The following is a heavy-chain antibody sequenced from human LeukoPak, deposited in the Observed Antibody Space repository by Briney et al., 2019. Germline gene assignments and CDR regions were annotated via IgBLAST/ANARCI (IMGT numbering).Heavy chain of an antibody. J-gene: IGHJ4*02. CDR3: TRGASDYWGENYFDY. Sequence: GASVKVSCKASGYTFTSYGISWVRQAPGQGLEWMGWMNPNSGTVGYAQKFQGRVTMTRNASISAAYMELSSLTSEDAAVYYCTRGASDYWGENYFDYWGQGSLVTVSS. CDR2: MNPNSGTV. V-gene: IGHV1-8*02. D-gene: IGHD7-27*01. CDR1: GYTFTSYG.